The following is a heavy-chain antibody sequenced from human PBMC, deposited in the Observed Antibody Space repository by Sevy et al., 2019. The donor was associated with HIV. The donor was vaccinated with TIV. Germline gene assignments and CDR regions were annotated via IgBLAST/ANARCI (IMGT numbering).Heavy chain of an antibody. CDR3: ARDRITIFGSAFDI. V-gene: IGHV3-7*01. J-gene: IGHJ3*02. CDR2: IKQDGSEK. Sequence: GGSLRLSCAASVFTFSSYWMSWVRQAPGKGLEWVANIKQDGSEKYYVDSVRGRFTISRDNAKNSLYLQMYSLRAEDTAMYYCARDRITIFGSAFDIWGQGTMVTVSS. CDR1: VFTFSSYW. D-gene: IGHD3-3*01.